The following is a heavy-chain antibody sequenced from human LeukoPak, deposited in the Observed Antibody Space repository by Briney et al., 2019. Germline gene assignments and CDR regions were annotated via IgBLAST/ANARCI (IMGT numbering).Heavy chain of an antibody. D-gene: IGHD3-10*01. J-gene: IGHJ6*03. V-gene: IGHV3-23*01. CDR1: GFTFSNYA. CDR3: ARDSSGSGRHYYYMDV. Sequence: QAGGSLRLSCAASGFTFSNYAMSWVRQAPGKGLEWVSAISGSGGNTYYADSVKGRFTISRDNSKNTLYLQMNSLRAEDTAVYYCARDSSGSGRHYYYMDVWGKGTTVTVSS. CDR2: ISGSGGNT.